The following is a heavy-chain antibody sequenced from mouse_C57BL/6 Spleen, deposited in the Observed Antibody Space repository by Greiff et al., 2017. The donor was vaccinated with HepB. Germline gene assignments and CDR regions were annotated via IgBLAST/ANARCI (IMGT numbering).Heavy chain of an antibody. D-gene: IGHD1-1*01. Sequence: EVQLVESGGGLVQPKGSLKLSCAASGFSFNTYAMNWVRQAPGKGLEWVARIRSKSNNYATYYADSVKDRFTISRDDSESMLYLQMNNLKTEDTAMYYCVRHAVYYYGSSPYAMDYWGQGTSVTVSS. CDR3: VRHAVYYYGSSPYAMDY. V-gene: IGHV10-1*01. J-gene: IGHJ4*01. CDR2: IRSKSNNYAT. CDR1: GFSFNTYA.